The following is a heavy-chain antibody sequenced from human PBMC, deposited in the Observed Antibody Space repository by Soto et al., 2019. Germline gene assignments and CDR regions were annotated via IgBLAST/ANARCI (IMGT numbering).Heavy chain of an antibody. J-gene: IGHJ4*02. CDR3: ASHSSRSSGYYYGFDY. V-gene: IGHV4-39*01. D-gene: IGHD3-22*01. CDR2: MYYSGST. Sequence: SETLSLTCTVSGGYISSSTYYWGWIRQPPGKGLEWIGSMYYSGSTEYNPSLKSRVPISVDTSTNQFSLKQSSVTAADTAVYYCASHSSRSSGYYYGFDYWGQGTLVTVSS. CDR1: GGYISSSTYY.